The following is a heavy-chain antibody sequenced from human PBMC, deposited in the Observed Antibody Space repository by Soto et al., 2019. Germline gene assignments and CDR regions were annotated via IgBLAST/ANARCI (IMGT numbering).Heavy chain of an antibody. J-gene: IGHJ5*02. D-gene: IGHD3-3*01. CDR1: GDSGSSNTAA. CDR2: TYYRSKWYN. CDR3: KNEAASEIDP. Sequence: SQSLSLKCAISGDSGSSNTAAWRRLRQSPSRGLEWLGRTYYRSKWYNDYAVTVKSRIAINPDTSKNQFSLHLNSVTPDDTALYFFKNEAASEIDP. V-gene: IGHV6-1*01.